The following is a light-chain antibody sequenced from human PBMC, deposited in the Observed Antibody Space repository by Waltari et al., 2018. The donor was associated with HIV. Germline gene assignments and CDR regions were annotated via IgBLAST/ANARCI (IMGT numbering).Light chain of an antibody. J-gene: IGLJ3*02. CDR2: EVI. CDR1: SSDVGGYDS. Sequence: QSALTQPRSVSGSPGQSVTISCTGTSSDVGGYDSVSWYLQHPGKVPKLIIYEVIKRPSWVPDRFSGSKSGNTASLTISGLQTEDEADYFCCSYAGTYTYVLFGGGTKLTVL. CDR3: CSYAGTYTYVL. V-gene: IGLV2-11*01.